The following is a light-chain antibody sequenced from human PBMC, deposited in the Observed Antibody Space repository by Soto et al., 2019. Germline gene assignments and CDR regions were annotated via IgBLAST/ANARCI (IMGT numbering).Light chain of an antibody. CDR3: QTWGTGFRV. CDR1: SGHSSYA. V-gene: IGLV4-69*01. CDR2: LNSDGSH. J-gene: IGLJ2*01. Sequence: QLVLTQSPSASASLGASVKLTCTLSSGHSSYAIAWHQQQPEKGPRYLMKLNSDGSHSKGDGIPDRFSGSSSGAERYLTISILPSEDEDDYYCQTWGTGFRVFGGGTKLTVL.